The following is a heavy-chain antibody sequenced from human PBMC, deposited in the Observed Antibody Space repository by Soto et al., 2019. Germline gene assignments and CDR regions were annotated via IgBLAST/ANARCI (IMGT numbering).Heavy chain of an antibody. CDR3: ARDAKIRYYYYGMDV. CDR1: GGTFSSYA. V-gene: IGHV1-69*13. J-gene: IGHJ6*02. CDR2: IIPIFGTA. Sequence: VKVSCKASGGTFSSYAISWVRQAPGQGLEWMGGIIPIFGTANYAQKFQGRVTITADESTSTAYMELSSLRSEDTAVYYCARDAKIRYYYYGMDVWGQGTTVTVSS. D-gene: IGHD2-15*01.